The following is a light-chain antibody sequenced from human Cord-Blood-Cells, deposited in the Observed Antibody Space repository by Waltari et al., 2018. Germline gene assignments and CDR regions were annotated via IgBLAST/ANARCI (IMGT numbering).Light chain of an antibody. CDR2: AAS. Sequence: DIHRTQSLSPLSLSVGDRGTLTCRASQRISSYLNWYQQKPGKAPKLLIYAASSLQSGVPSRFSGSGSGTDFTLTISSLQPEDFATYYCQQSYSTPFTFGPGTKVDIK. V-gene: IGKV1-39*01. J-gene: IGKJ3*01. CDR1: QRISSY. CDR3: QQSYSTPFT.